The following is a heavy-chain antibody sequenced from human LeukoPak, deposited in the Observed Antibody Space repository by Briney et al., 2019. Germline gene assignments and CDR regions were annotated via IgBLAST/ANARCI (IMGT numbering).Heavy chain of an antibody. J-gene: IGHJ5*02. D-gene: IGHD2-2*01. CDR2: INRDGNTI. Sequence: GGSLRLSCAASGFTFSIYWMHWVRQAPGKGLVWVSHINRDGNTITYADSVEGRFTISRDNAKNTLYLQMNSLRVEDTAVYYCVRGLGSYQFDDWGQGTLVTVSS. V-gene: IGHV3-74*01. CDR1: GFTFSIYW. CDR3: VRGLGSYQFDD.